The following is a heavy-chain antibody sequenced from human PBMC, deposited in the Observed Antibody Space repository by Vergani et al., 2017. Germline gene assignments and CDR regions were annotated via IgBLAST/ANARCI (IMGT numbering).Heavy chain of an antibody. CDR3: ARDRNSGSYYGAGRPHFDY. Sequence: QVQLVQSGAEVKKPGASVKVSCKASGYPFTSYYMHWVRQAPGQGLEWMGIINPSGGSTSYAQKFQGRVTMTRDTSTSTVYMELSSLRSEDTAVYYCARDRNSGSYYGAGRPHFDYWGQGTLVTVSS. D-gene: IGHD1-26*01. J-gene: IGHJ4*02. CDR1: GYPFTSYY. V-gene: IGHV1-46*01. CDR2: INPSGGST.